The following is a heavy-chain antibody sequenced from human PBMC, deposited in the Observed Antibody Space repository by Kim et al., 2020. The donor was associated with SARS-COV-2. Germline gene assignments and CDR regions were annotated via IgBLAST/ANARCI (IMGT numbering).Heavy chain of an antibody. J-gene: IGHJ3*01. CDR3: ARCHYYDSGGNYWANSFDF. D-gene: IGHD3-22*01. Sequence: GESLKISCEGSGYSFSNFWIAWMRHMPGKGLEWMGIVSPADSITKYSPSFQGQVTISADKSISTAFLQWSSLKASDTAMYYCARCHYYDSGGNYWANSFDFWGQGTMVTVSS. CDR1: GYSFSNFW. CDR2: VSPADSIT. V-gene: IGHV5-51*01.